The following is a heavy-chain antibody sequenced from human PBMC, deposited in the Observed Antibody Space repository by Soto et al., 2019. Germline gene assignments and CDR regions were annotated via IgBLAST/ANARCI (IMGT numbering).Heavy chain of an antibody. D-gene: IGHD4-17*01. CDR2: INHSGST. Sequence: SETLSLTCAVYGGSFSGYYWSWIRQPPGKGLERIGEINHSGSTNYNPSLKSRVTISVDTSKNQFSLKLSSVTAADTAVYFFSINVLKKDYGVLWCYFDYWGQGTLVTVSS. V-gene: IGHV4-34*01. J-gene: IGHJ4*02. CDR1: GGSFSGYY. CDR3: SINVLKKDYGVLWCYFDY.